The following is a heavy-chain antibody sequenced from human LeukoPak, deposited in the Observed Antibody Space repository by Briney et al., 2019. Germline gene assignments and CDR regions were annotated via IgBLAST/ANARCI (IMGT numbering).Heavy chain of an antibody. CDR1: GGTFSSYA. D-gene: IGHD3-10*02. CDR3: ARDVYYVRMGGNWFDP. CDR2: IIPIFGTA. Sequence: SVKVSCKASGGTFSSYAISWVRQAPGQGLEWMGGIIPIFGTANYAQKFQGRVTITADESTSTAYMELSRLRSEDTAVYYCARDVYYVRMGGNWFDPWGQGTLVTVSS. V-gene: IGHV1-69*01. J-gene: IGHJ5*02.